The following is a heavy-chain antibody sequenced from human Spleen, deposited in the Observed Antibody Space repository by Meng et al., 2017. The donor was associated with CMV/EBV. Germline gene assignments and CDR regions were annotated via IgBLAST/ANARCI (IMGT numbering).Heavy chain of an antibody. Sequence: SCAASGFTVSANYMSWVRQAPGKGLEWVSVIYNDGSTYYTDSVKGRFTISRDDSKNTLFLQMNSLRAEDTAMYYCAKSPARPVFYDSWGQGTLVTVSS. J-gene: IGHJ4*02. CDR3: AKSPARPVFYDS. CDR2: IYNDGST. CDR1: GFTVSANY. V-gene: IGHV3-53*01. D-gene: IGHD6-6*01.